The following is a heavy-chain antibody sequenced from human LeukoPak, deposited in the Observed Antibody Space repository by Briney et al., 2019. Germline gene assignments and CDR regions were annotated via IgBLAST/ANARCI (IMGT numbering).Heavy chain of an antibody. V-gene: IGHV3-7*01. CDR1: GFTFSDYW. D-gene: IGHD4-17*01. Sequence: PGGSLRLSCAASGFTFSDYWMSWVRQAPGKGLEWVANIKQDGSEKYYVDSVKGRFTISRDNAKNSLYLQMNSLRAEDPAVYYCARDFYGDYALSAFDIWGQGAMVTVSS. CDR3: ARDFYGDYALSAFDI. CDR2: IKQDGSEK. J-gene: IGHJ3*02.